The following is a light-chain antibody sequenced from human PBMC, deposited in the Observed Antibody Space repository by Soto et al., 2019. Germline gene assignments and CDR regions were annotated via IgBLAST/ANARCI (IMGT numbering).Light chain of an antibody. J-gene: IGKJ1*01. CDR3: QQYGTSPLT. Sequence: EIVLTQSAGTLSLSPGERATLSCRASQSVSSSYLAWYQQKPGQAPRLLIYGASNRATGIPDRFSGSGSGTDFTLTISRLEPEDFAVYYCQQYGTSPLTFGQGTKVDIK. V-gene: IGKV3-20*01. CDR2: GAS. CDR1: QSVSSSY.